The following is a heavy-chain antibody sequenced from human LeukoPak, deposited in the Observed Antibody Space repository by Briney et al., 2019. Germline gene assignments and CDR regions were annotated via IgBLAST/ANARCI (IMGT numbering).Heavy chain of an antibody. CDR3: ARRRGYYFGY. CDR1: GGSISSSSYY. Sequence: SETLSLTCTVSGGSISSSSYYWGWIRQPPGKGLEWIGSIYYSGSTYYNPSLKSRVTISVDTSKNQFSLKLSSVTAADTAVYYCARRRGYYFGYWGQGTLVTVSS. V-gene: IGHV4-39*01. D-gene: IGHD3-10*01. CDR2: IYYSGST. J-gene: IGHJ4*02.